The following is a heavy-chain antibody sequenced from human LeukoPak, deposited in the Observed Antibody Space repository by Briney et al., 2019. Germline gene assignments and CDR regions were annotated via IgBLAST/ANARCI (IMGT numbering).Heavy chain of an antibody. CDR1: GYTFTSYD. CDR2: MNPNRGKT. Sequence: DSVRVSCKASGYTFTSYDIHWVRQATGHGLEWMGWMNPNRGKTGYAQRFQGRVTTTRNTSITTTYMELSRLRCEETAMNYRASLSQNVYYVSDGAGYFDLWGRGTLVTVSS. J-gene: IGHJ2*01. D-gene: IGHD3-10*01. CDR3: ASLSQNVYYVSDGAGYFDL. V-gene: IGHV1-8*01.